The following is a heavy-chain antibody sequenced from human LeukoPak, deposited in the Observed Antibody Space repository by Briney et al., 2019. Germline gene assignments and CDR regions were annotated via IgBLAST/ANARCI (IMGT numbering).Heavy chain of an antibody. J-gene: IGHJ5*02. CDR2: ISYDGSNK. CDR3: ARGSGTGGGFDP. CDR1: GFTFSSYA. V-gene: IGHV3-30*04. Sequence: GGSLRLSCAASGFTFSSYAMHWVRQAPGKGLEWVAVISYDGSNKYYADSVKGRFTISRDNSKNTLYLQMNSLRAEDTAVYYCARGSGTGGGFDPWGQGTLVTVSS.